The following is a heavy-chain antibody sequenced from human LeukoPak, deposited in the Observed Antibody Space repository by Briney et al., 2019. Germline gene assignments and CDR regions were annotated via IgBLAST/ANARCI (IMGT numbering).Heavy chain of an antibody. CDR1: GFNFSDFY. CDR2: ISGSSII. V-gene: IGHV3-69-1*02. CDR3: ARAAITMPRGPAVGFDI. J-gene: IGHJ3*02. Sequence: GGSLRLSCAASGFNFSDFYMTWIRQAPGKGLEWVSYISGSSIIFYADSVKGRLIISRDNAKNSLFLHMSSLRVEDTAVYYCARAAITMPRGPAVGFDIWGQGTMVTVSS. D-gene: IGHD3-10*01.